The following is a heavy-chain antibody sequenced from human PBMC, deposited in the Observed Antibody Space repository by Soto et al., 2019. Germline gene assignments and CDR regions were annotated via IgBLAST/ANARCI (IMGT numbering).Heavy chain of an antibody. V-gene: IGHV3-15*01. CDR1: GFTFSSAW. D-gene: IGHD2-8*01. CDR3: TTDEVWCTNGFCRYYYYGMDV. J-gene: IGHJ6*02. CDR2: IKSKTDGGTT. Sequence: EVQLVESGGGLVKPGGSLRLSCAASGFTFSSAWMSWVRQAPGKGLEWVGRIKSKTDGGTTDYAAPVKGRYTISRYDSKNTLSLQLNSLKSADTAVYYCTTDEVWCTNGFCRYYYYGMDVWGQGTTVTVSS.